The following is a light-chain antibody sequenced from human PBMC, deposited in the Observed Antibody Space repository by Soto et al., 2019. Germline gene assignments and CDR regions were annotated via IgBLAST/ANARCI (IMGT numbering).Light chain of an antibody. Sequence: EIVMTQSPATLSVSPGEGATLSCRASQSVSSNLAWYQQKPGQAPRLLIHGASTRATGIPARFSGSGSGTEFSLTISSLQSEDFAVYYCQQYNNWPPWTFGLGTKVEIK. CDR2: GAS. CDR1: QSVSSN. CDR3: QQYNNWPPWT. J-gene: IGKJ1*01. V-gene: IGKV3-15*01.